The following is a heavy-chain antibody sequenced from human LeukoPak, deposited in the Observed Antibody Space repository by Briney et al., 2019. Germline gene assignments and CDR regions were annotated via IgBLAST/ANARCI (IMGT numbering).Heavy chain of an antibody. CDR1: GFTFSSYW. J-gene: IGHJ6*02. Sequence: GGSLRLSCAASGFTFSSYWMSWVRQAPGKGLEWVANIKEDGSEKYYVDSVKGRFTISRDSAKNSLYLQMNSLRAEDTAVYYCAKEGGYSSSWSLPYYGMDVWGQGTTVTVSS. D-gene: IGHD6-13*01. CDR3: AKEGGYSSSWSLPYYGMDV. CDR2: IKEDGSEK. V-gene: IGHV3-7*01.